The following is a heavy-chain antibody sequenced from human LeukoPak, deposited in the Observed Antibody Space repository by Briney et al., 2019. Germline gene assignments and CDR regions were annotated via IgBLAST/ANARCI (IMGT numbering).Heavy chain of an antibody. J-gene: IGHJ3*01. CDR1: GDTFTNYG. CDR3: AIGQGVITWGGADVYDV. CDR2: FGPYNGDT. V-gene: IGHV1-18*01. Sequence: ASVRVSCKASGDTFTNYGVNWVRQAPGQRPEWMGWFGPYNGDTKHAPKLKGRVTLTVDTLTSTAYMELRTLISDDTATYYCAIGQGVITWGGADVYDVWGQGTAVIV. D-gene: IGHD3-16*01.